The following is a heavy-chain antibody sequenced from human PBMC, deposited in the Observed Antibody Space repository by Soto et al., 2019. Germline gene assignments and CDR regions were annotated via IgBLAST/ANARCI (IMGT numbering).Heavy chain of an antibody. V-gene: IGHV3-7*01. CDR3: ARDRYSYYDFWMGSRTYYSCCMDC. D-gene: IGHD3-3*01. CDR1: GLTFSSYW. J-gene: IGHJ6*04. Sequence: EGALRLSCAASGLTFSSYWMSWVLQAPWKGLEWVANIKQDGSEKYYVDSVKGRFTISRDNAKNSLYLQMNSLRAEDTAVYYCARDRYSYYDFWMGSRTYYSCCMDCGGSGPTLTLAS. CDR2: IKQDGSEK.